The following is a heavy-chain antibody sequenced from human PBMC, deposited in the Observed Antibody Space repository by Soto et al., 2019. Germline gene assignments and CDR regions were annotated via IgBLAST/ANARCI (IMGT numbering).Heavy chain of an antibody. CDR3: ATDPIYYGSGSAGWFDP. V-gene: IGHV1-24*01. Sequence: ASVKVSCKVSGYTLTELSMHWVRHAPGKGLEWMGGFDPEDGETIYAQKFQGRVTMTEDTSTDTAYMELSSLRSEDTAVYYCATDPIYYGSGSAGWFDPWGQGTLVTVSS. D-gene: IGHD3-10*01. J-gene: IGHJ5*02. CDR2: FDPEDGET. CDR1: GYTLTELS.